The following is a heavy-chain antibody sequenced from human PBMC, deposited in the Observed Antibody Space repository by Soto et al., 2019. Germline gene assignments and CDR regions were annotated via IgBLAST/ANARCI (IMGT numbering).Heavy chain of an antibody. J-gene: IGHJ3*02. Sequence: VGSLRLSCAASGFTFSSYAMSWVRQAPGKGLEWVSAISGSGGSTYYADSVKGRFTISRDNSKNTLYLQMNSLRAEDTAVYYCAKSGSGSGYSGGAFDIWGQGTMVTVSS. CDR2: ISGSGGST. D-gene: IGHD3-22*01. CDR3: AKSGSGSGYSGGAFDI. V-gene: IGHV3-23*01. CDR1: GFTFSSYA.